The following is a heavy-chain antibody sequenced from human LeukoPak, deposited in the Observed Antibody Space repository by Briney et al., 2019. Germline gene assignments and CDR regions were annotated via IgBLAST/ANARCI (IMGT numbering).Heavy chain of an antibody. CDR2: ISYDGSNK. V-gene: IGHV3-30*18. CDR3: AKGGFGVVYYYYYYMDV. CDR1: GFTFSSNG. Sequence: PGGSLRLSCAASGFTFSSNGMHWVRQAPGKGLEWVAVISYDGSNKHYADSVKGRFTISRDNSKNTLYLQMNSLRAEDTAVYYCAKGGFGVVYYYYYYMDVWGKATTVTVSS. J-gene: IGHJ6*03. D-gene: IGHD3-3*01.